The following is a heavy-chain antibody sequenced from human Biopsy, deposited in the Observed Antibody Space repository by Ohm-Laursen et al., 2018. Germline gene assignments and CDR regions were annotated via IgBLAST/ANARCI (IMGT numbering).Heavy chain of an antibody. CDR3: ASRPNCSGDCSSGFDY. Sequence: SVKVSCKASGFTFNRSAMQWVRQARGQRLEWIGWIVVGGGNTNYAQKFQGRVTITRDMSTSTAYMELSSLRSEDTAVYYCASRPNCSGDCSSGFDYWGQGTLVTVSS. D-gene: IGHD2-21*02. J-gene: IGHJ4*02. CDR2: IVVGGGNT. CDR1: GFTFNRSA. V-gene: IGHV1-58*02.